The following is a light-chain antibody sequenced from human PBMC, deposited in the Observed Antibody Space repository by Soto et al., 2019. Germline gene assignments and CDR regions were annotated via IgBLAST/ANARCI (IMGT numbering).Light chain of an antibody. CDR3: CSYAGSYTSV. CDR1: SSDVGPYNY. CDR2: YVS. V-gene: IGLV2-11*01. J-gene: IGLJ2*01. Sequence: QSALTQPRSVSGSPGQSVTISCTGTSSDVGPYNYVSWYQQHPGKAPKLMIYYVSQRPSGVPDRFSGSKSVNTASLTISGLQAEDESAYYFCSYAGSYTSVLGVGTKVTVL.